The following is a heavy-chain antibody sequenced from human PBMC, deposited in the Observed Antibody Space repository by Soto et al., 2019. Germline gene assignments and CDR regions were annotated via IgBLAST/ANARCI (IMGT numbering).Heavy chain of an antibody. D-gene: IGHD1-1*01. J-gene: IGHJ4*02. V-gene: IGHV3-23*01. Sequence: PGGSLRLSCAASGFTFSNYAMSWVRQAPGKGLEWVSGISGSGGSTHYADSVKGRFTISRDNSKNTLYLQMNILRAEDTAVYYCAKAPNWNPRGPLDYWGQGTLVTVSS. CDR3: AKAPNWNPRGPLDY. CDR1: GFTFSNYA. CDR2: ISGSGGST.